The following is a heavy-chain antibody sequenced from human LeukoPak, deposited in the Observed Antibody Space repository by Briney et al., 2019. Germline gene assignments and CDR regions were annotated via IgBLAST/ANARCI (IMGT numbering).Heavy chain of an antibody. V-gene: IGHV4-4*07. D-gene: IGHD3-16*01. Sequence: SETLSLTCTVSGGSISSYHWSWIRQPAGKGLEWIGRIYTSGNTNYNPSLKSRVTMSVDTSKNQFSLKLSPVTAADTAVYYCARVGDYALKDWGQGTLVTVSS. J-gene: IGHJ4*02. CDR1: GGSISSYH. CDR3: ARVGDYALKD. CDR2: IYTSGNT.